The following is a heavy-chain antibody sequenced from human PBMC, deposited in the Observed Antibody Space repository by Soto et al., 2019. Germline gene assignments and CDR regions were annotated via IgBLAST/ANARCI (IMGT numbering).Heavy chain of an antibody. J-gene: IGHJ6*02. D-gene: IGHD3-9*01. Sequence: SLRLSCTASGFTFGDYAMSWVRQAPGKGLEWVGFIRSKAYGGTTEYAASVKGRFTISRDDSKSIAYLQMNSLKTEDTAVYYCTRFGHYDILTGYYAYYYYGMDVWGQGTTVTVSS. CDR1: GFTFGDYA. V-gene: IGHV3-49*04. CDR2: IRSKAYGGTT. CDR3: TRFGHYDILTGYYAYYYYGMDV.